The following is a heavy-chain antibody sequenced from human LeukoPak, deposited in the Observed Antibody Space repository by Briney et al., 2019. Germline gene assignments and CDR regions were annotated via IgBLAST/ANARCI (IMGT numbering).Heavy chain of an antibody. V-gene: IGHV3-7*01. CDR3: ARDPPGLEVAGYDY. CDR1: GFNFSTYW. CDR2: MNQDGSAK. Sequence: PGGSLRLSCAVSGFNFSTYWMSWVRQAPGKGLEWVAHMNQDGSAKYYVDSLKGRFTISRDNAKNSLYLQMNSLRAEDTAVYYCARDPPGLEVAGYDYWGQGTLVTVSS. D-gene: IGHD6-19*01. J-gene: IGHJ4*02.